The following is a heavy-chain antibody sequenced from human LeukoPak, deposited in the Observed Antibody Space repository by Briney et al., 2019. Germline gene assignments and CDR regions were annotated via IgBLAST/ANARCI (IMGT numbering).Heavy chain of an antibody. CDR3: ARGRVTTDYYYYMDV. Sequence: ASVKVSCKASGYTFTSYYMHWVRQAPGQGLEWMGIINPSGGSTSYAQKFQGRVTMTRDMSTSTVYMELSSLRSEDTAVYYCARGRVTTDYYYYMDVWGKGTTVTISS. D-gene: IGHD4-17*01. CDR1: GYTFTSYY. CDR2: INPSGGST. J-gene: IGHJ6*03. V-gene: IGHV1-46*01.